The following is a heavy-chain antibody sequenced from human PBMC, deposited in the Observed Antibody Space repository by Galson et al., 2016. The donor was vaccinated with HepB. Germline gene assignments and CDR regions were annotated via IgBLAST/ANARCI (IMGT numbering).Heavy chain of an antibody. CDR2: IYSSGSI. CDR1: GGSISNSTYF. D-gene: IGHD4-17*01. V-gene: IGHV4-39*01. Sequence: SETLSLTCSVSGGSISNSTYFWGWIRQPPEKGLEWIGGIYSSGSIYYTPSLNSRVTISVDTSKSQFSLKLTPVTAADTAIYYCASGKTTMITGAFDIWGQGTMLTVSS. J-gene: IGHJ3*02. CDR3: ASGKTTMITGAFDI.